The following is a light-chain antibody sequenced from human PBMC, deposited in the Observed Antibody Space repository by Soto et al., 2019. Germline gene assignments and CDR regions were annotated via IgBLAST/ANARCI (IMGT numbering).Light chain of an antibody. CDR2: DAS. Sequence: DIQMTQSPSTLSASVGDRVSITCRASQSVGNSLAWYQQRPGKAPKLLIFDASTLESGVPSKFSGSGSDTEFTFTISSLQPDDSATYYCQQYGSSPTTFGQGTKVDIK. J-gene: IGKJ1*01. CDR1: QSVGNS. V-gene: IGKV1-5*01. CDR3: QQYGSSPTT.